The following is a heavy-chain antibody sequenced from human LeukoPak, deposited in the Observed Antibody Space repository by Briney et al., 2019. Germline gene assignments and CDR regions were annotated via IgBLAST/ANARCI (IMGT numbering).Heavy chain of an antibody. J-gene: IGHJ4*02. V-gene: IGHV4-59*01. CDR1: GGPIGSFY. CDR3: CGSGRYGLFDN. D-gene: IGHD3-10*01. Sequence: SETLSLTCTVSGGPIGSFYWNWIRQSPGKGLEWIGYIYYDGSANYNSSLKSRVTLSVDTSKSQFSLMLTTVTAADTAVYYCCGSGRYGLFDNWGQGTLVTVSS. CDR2: IYYDGSA.